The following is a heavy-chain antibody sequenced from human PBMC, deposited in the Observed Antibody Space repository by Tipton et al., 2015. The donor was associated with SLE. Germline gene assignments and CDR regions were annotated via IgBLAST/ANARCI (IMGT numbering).Heavy chain of an antibody. Sequence: QVQLVQSGAEVKKPGASVKVSCKASGYTFTSYAMHWVRQDPGQRLEWMGWINAGNGNTKYSQKFQGRVTITRDTSASTAYMELSSLRSEDTAVYYCASGRWLQFYFDYWGQGTLVTVSS. CDR3: ASGRWLQFYFDY. J-gene: IGHJ4*02. CDR1: GYTFTSYA. V-gene: IGHV1-3*01. D-gene: IGHD5-24*01. CDR2: INAGNGNT.